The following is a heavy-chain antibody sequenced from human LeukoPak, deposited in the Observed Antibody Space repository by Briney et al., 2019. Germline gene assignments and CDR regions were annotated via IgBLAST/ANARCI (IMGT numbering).Heavy chain of an antibody. V-gene: IGHV4-38-2*02. CDR3: ASSGYDFDFDC. CDR2: IYHSGST. J-gene: IGHJ4*02. D-gene: IGHD3-22*01. CDR1: GYSISSGYY. Sequence: SETLSLTCTVSGYSISSGYYWGWIRQPPGKGLEWIGSIYHSGSTYYNPSLKSRVTISVDTSKNQFSLKLSSVTAADTAVYYCASSGYDFDFDCWGQGTLVTVSS.